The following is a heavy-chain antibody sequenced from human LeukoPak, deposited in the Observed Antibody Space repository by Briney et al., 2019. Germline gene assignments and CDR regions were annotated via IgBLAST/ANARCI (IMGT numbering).Heavy chain of an antibody. CDR1: GFTFSSYS. V-gene: IGHV3-48*04. Sequence: GGSLRLSCAASGFTFSSYSLNWVRQAPGKGLEWVSFISSSSITIYYADSVKGRFTISRDNAEKSLYLQMTSLRAEDTAVYYCARDRGGSYSAIDYWGQGTLVTVSS. D-gene: IGHD2-15*01. CDR3: ARDRGGSYSAIDY. CDR2: ISSSSITI. J-gene: IGHJ4*02.